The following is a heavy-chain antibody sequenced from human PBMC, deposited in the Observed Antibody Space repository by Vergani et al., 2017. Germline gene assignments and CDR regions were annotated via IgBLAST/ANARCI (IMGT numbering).Heavy chain of an antibody. CDR1: GFTFSDYY. CDR2: ISSSSSYT. V-gene: IGHV3-11*05. Sequence: QVQLVESGGGLVKPGGSLRLSCAASGFTFSDYYMSWIRQAPGKGLEWVSYISSSSSYTNYADSVKGRFTISRDNAKNSLYLQMNSLRAEDTAVYYCARGYCSSTSCQLAQLWTHYYYYGMDVWGQGTTVTVSS. CDR3: ARGYCSSTSCQLAQLWTHYYYYGMDV. J-gene: IGHJ6*02. D-gene: IGHD2-2*01.